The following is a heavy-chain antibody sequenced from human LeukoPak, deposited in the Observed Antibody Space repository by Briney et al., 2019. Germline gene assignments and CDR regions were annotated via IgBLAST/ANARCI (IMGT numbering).Heavy chain of an antibody. D-gene: IGHD3-3*01. CDR1: DDSIGDYY. CDR3: ARHPYYDFWSGPYFDY. Sequence: SETLSLTCSVSDDSIGDYYWSWIRQSPGKGLGWIGYIYARGSTKYNSSLKSRVTISIDTSKSQFSLKLSSVTAADTAVYYCARHPYYDFWSGPYFDYWSQGTLVTVSS. V-gene: IGHV4-4*09. J-gene: IGHJ4*02. CDR2: IYARGST.